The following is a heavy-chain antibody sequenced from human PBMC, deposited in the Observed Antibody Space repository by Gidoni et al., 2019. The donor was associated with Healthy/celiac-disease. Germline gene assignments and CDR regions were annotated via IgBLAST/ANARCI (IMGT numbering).Heavy chain of an antibody. CDR1: GGSFSGYY. CDR2: INHSGST. CDR3: ARGRRGSSGYYMS. V-gene: IGHV4-34*01. Sequence: QVQLQQWGAGLLKPSETLARTCAVDGGSFSGYYLSWIRQPPGKGLEWIGEINHSGSTNYNPSLKSRVTISVDTSKNQFSLKLSSVTAADTAVYYCARGRRGSSGYYMSWGQGTLVTVSS. D-gene: IGHD3-22*01. J-gene: IGHJ4*02.